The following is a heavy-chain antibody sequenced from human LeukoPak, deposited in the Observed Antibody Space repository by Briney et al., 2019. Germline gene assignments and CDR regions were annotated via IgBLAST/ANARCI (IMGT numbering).Heavy chain of an antibody. CDR1: GFTFSSYA. V-gene: IGHV3-30-3*01. Sequence: GGSLRLSCAPSGFTFSSYAMHWVRQAPGKGLEWVAVISYDGSNKYYADSVKGRFTISRDNSKNTLYLQMNSLRAEDTAGYYCARDGGSPGFDYWGQGTLVTVSS. J-gene: IGHJ4*02. CDR2: ISYDGSNK. D-gene: IGHD2-15*01. CDR3: ARDGGSPGFDY.